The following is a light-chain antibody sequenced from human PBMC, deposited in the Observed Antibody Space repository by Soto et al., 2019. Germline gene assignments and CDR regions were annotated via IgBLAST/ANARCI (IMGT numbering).Light chain of an antibody. V-gene: IGKV3-11*01. CDR3: QQRSSWPLT. Sequence: EIVLTQSPATLSLSPGERATLSCRASRGIDTYLAWYQQERGQAPRLLIYDASNRTTGIPARFSGGGSGTDFTLSISSLETDDFAVYYCQQRSSWPLTFGGGTKVDIK. J-gene: IGKJ4*01. CDR2: DAS. CDR1: RGIDTY.